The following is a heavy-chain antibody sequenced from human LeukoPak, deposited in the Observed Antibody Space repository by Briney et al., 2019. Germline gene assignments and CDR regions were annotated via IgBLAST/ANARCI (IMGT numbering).Heavy chain of an antibody. CDR2: VSYDETKK. CDR3: ARGPPLFDP. J-gene: IGHJ5*02. V-gene: IGHV3-30-3*01. Sequence: GGSLRLSCAASGFTFSSYAMDWVRQAPGKGLEWVAVVSYDETKKDYADSVKGRFTISRDNSRNTLYLQMNSLRAEDTAVYYCARGPPLFDPWGQGTLVAVSS. CDR1: GFTFSSYA.